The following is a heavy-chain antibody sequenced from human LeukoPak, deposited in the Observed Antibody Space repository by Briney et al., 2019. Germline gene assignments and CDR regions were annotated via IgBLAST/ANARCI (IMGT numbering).Heavy chain of an antibody. Sequence: SETLSLTCAVYGGSFSGYYWSWIRQPPGKGLEWIGSIYYSGSTYYNPSLKSRVTISVDTSKKQFSLKLTSVTAADTAVYYCARIMDTAWGMDVWGQGTTVTVSS. D-gene: IGHD2-8*01. J-gene: IGHJ6*02. V-gene: IGHV4-34*01. CDR2: IYYSGST. CDR3: ARIMDTAWGMDV. CDR1: GGSFSGYY.